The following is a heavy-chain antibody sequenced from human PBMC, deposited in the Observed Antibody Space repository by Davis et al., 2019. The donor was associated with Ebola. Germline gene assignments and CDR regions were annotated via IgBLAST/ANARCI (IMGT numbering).Heavy chain of an antibody. V-gene: IGHV1-18*01. Sequence: ASVKVSCKASGYTFTSYGISWVRQAPGQGLEWMGWISAYNGNTNYAQKLQGRVTMTTDTSTSTAYLELRSLRSDDTAVYYCAREGNSSSWYRYYYYYGMDVWGQGTTVTVSS. CDR1: GYTFTSYG. D-gene: IGHD6-13*01. J-gene: IGHJ6*02. CDR2: ISAYNGNT. CDR3: AREGNSSSWYRYYYYYGMDV.